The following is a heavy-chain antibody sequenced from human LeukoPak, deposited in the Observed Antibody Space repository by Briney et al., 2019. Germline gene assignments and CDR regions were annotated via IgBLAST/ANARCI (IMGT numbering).Heavy chain of an antibody. CDR2: MSYDGSNK. J-gene: IGHJ4*02. D-gene: IGHD5-18*01. V-gene: IGHV3-30*18. CDR1: GFTFSSYG. Sequence: GGSLRLSCAASGFTFSSYGMHWVRQAPGKGLEWVAVMSYDGSNKYYADSVKGRFTISRDNSKNTLYLQMNSLRAEDTAVYYCAKDAGLNSYGSWLDYWGQGTLVTVSS. CDR3: AKDAGLNSYGSWLDY.